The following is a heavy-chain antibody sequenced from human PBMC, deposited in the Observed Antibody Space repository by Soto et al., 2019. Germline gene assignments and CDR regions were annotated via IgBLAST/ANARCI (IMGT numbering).Heavy chain of an antibody. D-gene: IGHD1-26*01. J-gene: IGHJ4*02. CDR1: GGSITSYY. CDR3: ARGSGGDFFDY. CDR2: IYYSGST. Sequence: PSETLSLTCTVSGGSITSYYWSWIRQPPGKGLDWIGYIYYSGSTNYNPSLKSRATISVDTSKNQFSLKLSSVTTADTAVYYCARGSGGDFFDYWGQGTLVTVSS. V-gene: IGHV4-59*01.